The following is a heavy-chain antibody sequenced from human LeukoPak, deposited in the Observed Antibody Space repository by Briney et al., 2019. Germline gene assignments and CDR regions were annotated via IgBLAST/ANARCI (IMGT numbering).Heavy chain of an antibody. D-gene: IGHD6-13*01. J-gene: IGHJ4*02. CDR2: IYTSGST. V-gene: IGHV4-4*07. CDR1: GGSISSYY. Sequence: SETLSLTCTVSGGSISSYYWSWIRQPAGKGLKWIGRIYTSGSTNYNPSLKSRVTMSVDTSKNQFSLKLSSVTAADTAVYYCARASSSLYYFDYWGQGTLVTVSS. CDR3: ARASSSLYYFDY.